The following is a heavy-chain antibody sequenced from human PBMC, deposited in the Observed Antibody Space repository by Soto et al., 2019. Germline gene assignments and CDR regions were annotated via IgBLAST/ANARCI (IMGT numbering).Heavy chain of an antibody. J-gene: IGHJ4*02. CDR2: IYWNDDK. CDR1: GFSLSTSGLG. Sequence: QITLKESGPTLVKPTQTLTLTCTFSGFSLSTSGLGVAWIRQPPGKALEWLALIYWNDDKRYSPSLKSRLTITKDTSKNQVVLTMTNIDPMDTATYFFAHRPPSGRDYWGQGTLVTVSS. V-gene: IGHV2-5*01. CDR3: AHRPPSGRDY.